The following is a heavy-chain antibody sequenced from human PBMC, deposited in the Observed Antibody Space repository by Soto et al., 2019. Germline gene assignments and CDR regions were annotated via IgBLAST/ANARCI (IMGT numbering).Heavy chain of an antibody. J-gene: IGHJ1*01. Sequence: PMSLDRTVSDGSTGSYYRSWIRPPPGKGLEWIGYIYYSGSTNYNPSLKSRVTISVDTSKNQFSLKLSSVTAADTAVYYCARAFFSGYFDCRDVHWG. D-gene: IGHD3-9*01. V-gene: IGHV4-59*01. CDR1: DGSTGSYY. CDR2: IYYSGST. CDR3: ARAFFSGYFDCRDVH.